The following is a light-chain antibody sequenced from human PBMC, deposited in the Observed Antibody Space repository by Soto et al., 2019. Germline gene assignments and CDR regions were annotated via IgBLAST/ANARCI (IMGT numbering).Light chain of an antibody. Sequence: QSVLTQPASVSGSPGQSITISCTATSSDVGSYNLVSWYQQQPGKAPKLMIYEDSKRPSGLSNRFSASKSGNTASLTISGLQAEDEADYYCCSYAGSSTFVVFGGGTKLTVL. CDR2: EDS. J-gene: IGLJ2*01. CDR3: CSYAGSSTFVV. CDR1: SSDVGSYNL. V-gene: IGLV2-23*02.